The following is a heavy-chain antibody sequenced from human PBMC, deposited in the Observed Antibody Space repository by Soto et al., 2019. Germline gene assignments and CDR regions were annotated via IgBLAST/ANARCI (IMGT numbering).Heavy chain of an antibody. V-gene: IGHV1-2*02. CDR3: ARDPGYCSGGSCSDAFDI. Sequence: VASVKVSCKASGYTFTGYYMHWVRQAPGQGLEWMGWINPNSGGTNYAQKFQGRVTMTRDTSISTAYMELSRLRSDDTAVYYCARDPGYCSGGSCSDAFDIWGQGTMVTVSS. CDR1: GYTFTGYY. CDR2: INPNSGGT. J-gene: IGHJ3*02. D-gene: IGHD2-15*01.